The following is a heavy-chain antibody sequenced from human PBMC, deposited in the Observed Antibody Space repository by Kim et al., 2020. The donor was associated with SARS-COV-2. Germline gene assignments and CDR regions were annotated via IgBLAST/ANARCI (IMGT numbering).Heavy chain of an antibody. D-gene: IGHD6-19*01. CDR2: IASDPTDK. CDR1: GFPFSCYT. V-gene: IGHV3-21*05. J-gene: IGHJ6*02. Sequence: GGSLRLSCAASGFPFSCYTLSWVRQAPGKGLEWIAYIASDPTDKYYADSVKGRLTISRDNAKDSMYLQMSNLRAEDTAVYYCASRNGGGFDFWGQGTTVT. CDR3: ASRNGGGFDF.